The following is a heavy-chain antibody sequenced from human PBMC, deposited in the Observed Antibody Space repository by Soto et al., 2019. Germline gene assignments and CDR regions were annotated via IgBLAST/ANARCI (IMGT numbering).Heavy chain of an antibody. CDR3: AHIQPPFGYYDSSGYYYYFDY. J-gene: IGHJ4*02. CDR2: IYWDDDK. V-gene: IGHV2-5*02. Sequence: SGPTLVNPTQTLTLTCTVSGFSLSNARMGVSWIRQPPGKALEWLALIYWDDDKRYSPSLKSRLTITKDTSKNQVVLTMTNMDPVDTATYYCAHIQPPFGYYDSSGYYYYFDYWGQGTLVTVST. CDR1: GFSLSNARMG. D-gene: IGHD3-22*01.